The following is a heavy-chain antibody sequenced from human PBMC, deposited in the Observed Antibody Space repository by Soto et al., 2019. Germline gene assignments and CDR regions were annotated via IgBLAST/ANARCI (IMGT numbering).Heavy chain of an antibody. CDR2: IYYSGST. J-gene: IGHJ6*02. D-gene: IGHD4-17*01. CDR1: WCAISSVVYY. CDR3: ARGMGDYGGNPTAYYYYYGMDV. V-gene: IGHV4-31*03. Sequence: TLSLTCPVFWCAISSVVYYLSWIRHHPGKGLDWIGYIYYSGSTYYNPSLKSRLTISVDTSKNQFSLKLSSVTAADTAVYYCARGMGDYGGNPTAYYYYYGMDVWGQGTTVTVSS.